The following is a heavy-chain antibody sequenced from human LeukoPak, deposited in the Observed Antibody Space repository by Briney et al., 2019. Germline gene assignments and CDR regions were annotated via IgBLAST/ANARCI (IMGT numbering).Heavy chain of an antibody. CDR1: GFTFSSYW. J-gene: IGHJ4*02. CDR3: ARDSGSYQPNFDY. Sequence: GGSLRLSCAASGFTFSSYWMSWVRQAPGKGLEWVANIKQDGSEKYYVDSVKGRFTISRDNAKNSLYLQMNSLRAEDTAVYYCARDSGSYQPNFDYWGQGTLVTVSS. V-gene: IGHV3-7*01. CDR2: IKQDGSEK. D-gene: IGHD1-26*01.